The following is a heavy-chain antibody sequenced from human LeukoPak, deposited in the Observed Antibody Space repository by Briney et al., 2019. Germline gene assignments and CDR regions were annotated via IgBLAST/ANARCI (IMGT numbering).Heavy chain of an antibody. CDR2: IYYSGST. D-gene: IGHD2-21*02. V-gene: IGHV4-59*01. Sequence: SETLSLTCTVSGGSISSYYWSWIRHPPGKGLEWIGYIYYSGSTNYNPSLKSRVTISVDTSKNQFSLKLSSVTAAETAVDYCAWSYCGGDCYSFDYWGQGTLVTVSS. CDR3: AWSYCGGDCYSFDY. J-gene: IGHJ4*02. CDR1: GGSISSYY.